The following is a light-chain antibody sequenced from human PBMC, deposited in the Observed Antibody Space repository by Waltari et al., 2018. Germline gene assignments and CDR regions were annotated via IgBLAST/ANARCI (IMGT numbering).Light chain of an antibody. J-gene: IGKJ2*01. V-gene: IGKV1-39*01. CDR3: HQTFSHPRPS. CDR2: AAS. Sequence: DIQMTQSPSSLSASLGDRVTITCRASQSISTYLNWFQHKPGQAPKILLYAASSLQSGVPSRFRGSGSETDFTLTITSLQPEDFATYYCHQTFSHPRPSFGQGTKVDI. CDR1: QSISTY.